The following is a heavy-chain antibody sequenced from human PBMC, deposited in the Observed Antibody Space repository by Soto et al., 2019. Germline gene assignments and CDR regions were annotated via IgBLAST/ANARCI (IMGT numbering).Heavy chain of an antibody. CDR3: AHRVLRAVFGLVTTTAIYFDF. V-gene: IGHV2-5*02. CDR2: IYWDDDK. J-gene: IGHJ4*02. D-gene: IGHD3-3*01. CDR1: GFSLTTSGVG. Sequence: QITLNESGPTVVKPTETLTLTCTFSGFSLTTSGVGVGWVRQSPGKAPEWLAFIYWDDDKRYSSSLKRRLTITKDTSKNQVVLTMANVDPADTATYYCAHRVLRAVFGLVTTTAIYFDFWGQGTPVVVSS.